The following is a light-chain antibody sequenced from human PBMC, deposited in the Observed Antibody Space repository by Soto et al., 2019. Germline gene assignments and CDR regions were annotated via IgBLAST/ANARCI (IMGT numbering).Light chain of an antibody. CDR3: SSYAGSVL. J-gene: IGLJ1*01. Sequence: QSALTQPPSASGSPGQSVTISCTIPGSDVGGYKYVSWYQQHPGKAPRLVIYEVTKRPSGVHDRFSGSKSGNTASLTVSWLQAEDDADYYCSSYAGSVLFGTGTKLTVL. CDR1: GSDVGGYKY. CDR2: EVT. V-gene: IGLV2-8*01.